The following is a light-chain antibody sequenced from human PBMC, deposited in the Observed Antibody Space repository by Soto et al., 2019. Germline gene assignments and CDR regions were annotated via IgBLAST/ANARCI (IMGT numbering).Light chain of an antibody. J-gene: IGKJ1*01. CDR2: GAS. V-gene: IGKV3-20*01. Sequence: EIVLTQSPGTLSLSPVERATLSCRASQSVSSSYLAWYQQKPGQAPRLLIYGASSRATGIPDRFSGSGSGTDFTLTISRLEPQDFAVYYCQQHGSSPRTFGQGTKVEIK. CDR1: QSVSSSY. CDR3: QQHGSSPRT.